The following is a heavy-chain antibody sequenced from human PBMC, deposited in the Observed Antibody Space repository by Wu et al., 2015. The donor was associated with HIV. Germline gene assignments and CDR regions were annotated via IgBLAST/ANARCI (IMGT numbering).Heavy chain of an antibody. CDR1: GGTFSSYA. D-gene: IGHD4-23*01. Sequence: QVHLVQSGAEVKKPGSSMKVSCKASGGTFSSYAINWVRQTPGQGLEWMGRIIPFFGTTDYAQKFQGRVSITADESTTTAYLVLSRLISNDTAIYYCASPSQGWELLGGFDAFDFWGQGTMITVSS. CDR2: IIPFFGTT. CDR3: ASPSQGWELLGGFDAFDF. J-gene: IGHJ3*01. V-gene: IGHV1-69*13.